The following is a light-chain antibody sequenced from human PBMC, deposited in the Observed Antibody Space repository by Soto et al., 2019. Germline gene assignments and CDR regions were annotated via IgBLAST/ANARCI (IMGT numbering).Light chain of an antibody. J-gene: IGKJ1*01. CDR2: EST. CDR1: QNVRSY. V-gene: IGKV1-39*01. Sequence: DIHMTQSPSSLSASVGDTIIITCRASQNVRSYLNWYQQKSGRAPNLLIYESTNLESGVQSRFSGDGFGTDFTLTISSLHPEDFATYYCQQSFFAPPTFGRGTKVEI. CDR3: QQSFFAPPT.